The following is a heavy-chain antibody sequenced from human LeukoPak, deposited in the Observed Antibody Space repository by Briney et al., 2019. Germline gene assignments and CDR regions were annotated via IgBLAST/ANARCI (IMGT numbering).Heavy chain of an antibody. CDR3: ARGAGGSSSWSTIRYIDC. Sequence: GGSLRLSCAASGFTFSNYAMHWVRQAPGKGLEWVTGISYDGSKKYSADSVKDRFTISRDNSENALFLQMNSLRVEDTAVYYCARGAGGSSSWSTIRYIDCWGQGTLVTVSP. CDR1: GFTFSNYA. J-gene: IGHJ4*02. D-gene: IGHD6-13*01. V-gene: IGHV3-30-3*01. CDR2: ISYDGSKK.